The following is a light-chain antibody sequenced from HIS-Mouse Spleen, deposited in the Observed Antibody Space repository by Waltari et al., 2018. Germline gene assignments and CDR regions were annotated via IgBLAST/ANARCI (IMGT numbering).Light chain of an antibody. J-gene: IGKJ1*01. CDR1: QSISSW. Sequence: DIQMTQSPSTLSASVGDRLTITCRASQSISSWLAWYQQKPGKAPKLLIYKASSLESGVPSRFSGSGSGTEFTLTISSLQPDDFATYYCQQYNSYSWTFGQGTKVEIK. V-gene: IGKV1-5*03. CDR3: QQYNSYSWT. CDR2: KAS.